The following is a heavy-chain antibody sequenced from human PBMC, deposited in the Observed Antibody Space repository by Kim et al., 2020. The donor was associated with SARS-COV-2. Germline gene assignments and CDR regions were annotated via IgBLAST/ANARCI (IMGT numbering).Heavy chain of an antibody. CDR2: SRNKIYSYTT. V-gene: IGHV3-72*01. J-gene: IGHJ6*01. CDR1: GFTFSDHF. CDR3: AVAGISQNPTYYYFGMGV. Sequence: GGSLRLSCAASGFTFSDHFVDWVRQAPGKGLEWVGRSRNKIYSYTTEYAASVKGRCTISRDESKNALYLQMNSLKIEDLTXYYWAVAGISQNPTYYYFGMGVWGXGTTVTVSS.